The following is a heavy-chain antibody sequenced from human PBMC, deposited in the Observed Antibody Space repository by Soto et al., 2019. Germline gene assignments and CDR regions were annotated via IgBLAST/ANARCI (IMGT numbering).Heavy chain of an antibody. CDR2: ITPLYGTA. V-gene: IGHV1-69*06. D-gene: IGHD5-18*01. CDR1: GSIFKTDA. Sequence: QVHLEQSGAEVKKPGSSVKVSCKASGSIFKTDAVAWVRQAPGQGLEWVGGITPLYGTANYAQKFQGRVTITADKSTGAAYMEVSSLRPEDTAVYFCARDLTLGYRSGGDGFDVWGQGTMVTVS. J-gene: IGHJ3*01. CDR3: ARDLTLGYRSGGDGFDV.